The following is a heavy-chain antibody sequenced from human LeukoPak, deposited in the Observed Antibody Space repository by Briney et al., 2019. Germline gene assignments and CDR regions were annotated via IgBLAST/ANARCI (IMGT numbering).Heavy chain of an antibody. CDR2: ISSSNSYI. V-gene: IGHV3-21*01. D-gene: IGHD4-17*01. CDR3: ARGGHTVTGVQGPFDS. J-gene: IGHJ4*02. CDR1: GFTFSSYS. Sequence: NPGGSLRLSCAASGFTFSSYSMNWVRQAPGKGLEWVSSISSSNSYIYYADSMKGRFTISRDNAKNSLYLQMNSLRAEDTAVYYCARGGHTVTGVQGPFDSWGQGTLVTVSS.